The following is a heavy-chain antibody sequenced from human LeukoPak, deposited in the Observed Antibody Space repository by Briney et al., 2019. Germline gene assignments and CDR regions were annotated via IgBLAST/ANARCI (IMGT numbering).Heavy chain of an antibody. CDR2: IDCDGLKA. CDR1: TRYFTNYW. D-gene: IGHD3-3*01. CDR3: GTSRWSGVVDS. V-gene: IGHV3-74*01. J-gene: IGHJ5*01. Sequence: GGSLRLSCTASTRYFTNYWMHWVRQVPGKGLAWLSRIDCDGLKADYADSVRGRFTISRHNAKSTAYLQMNSLRAEDTAVYYCGTSRWSGVVDSWGQGTLVTVSS.